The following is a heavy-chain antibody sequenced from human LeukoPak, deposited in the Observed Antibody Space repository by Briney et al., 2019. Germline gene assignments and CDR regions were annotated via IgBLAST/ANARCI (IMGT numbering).Heavy chain of an antibody. CDR3: AKDLDDSVWGSRTYMIDY. Sequence: GGSLRLSCASSGFTFSSYGMHWVRRAPGKGLEWVAVIWYDGSNKYYADSVKGRFTISRDNSKNTLYLQMNSLRAEDTAVYYCAKDLDDSVWGSRTYMIDYWGQGTLVSVSS. CDR2: IWYDGSNK. V-gene: IGHV3-33*06. D-gene: IGHD3-16*01. CDR1: GFTFSSYG. J-gene: IGHJ4*02.